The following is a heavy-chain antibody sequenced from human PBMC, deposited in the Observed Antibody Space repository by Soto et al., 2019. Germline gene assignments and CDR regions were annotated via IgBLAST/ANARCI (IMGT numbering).Heavy chain of an antibody. CDR2: INPNSGGT. V-gene: IGHV1-2*04. Sequence: GASVKVSCKASGYTFTGYYMHWVRQAPGQGLEWMGWINPNSGGTNYAQKFQGWVTMTRNTSISTAYMELSRLRSDDTAVYYCARGEYYYYYYMDVWGKGTTVTVSS. D-gene: IGHD1-26*01. CDR3: ARGEYYYYYYMDV. J-gene: IGHJ6*03. CDR1: GYTFTGYY.